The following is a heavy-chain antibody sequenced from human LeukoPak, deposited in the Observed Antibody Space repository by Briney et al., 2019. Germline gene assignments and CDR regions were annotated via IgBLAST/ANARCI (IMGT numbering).Heavy chain of an antibody. CDR3: ARGRPIGSRLGLRSSYFDP. Sequence: KASGTLSLTCAVYGGSFSGYYWSWVRQPPGKGLEWIGEINHSGSTNYNPSLKSRVTISVDTSKNQFSLKLSSVTAADTAVYYCARGRPIGSRLGLRSSYFDPWGQGSLVTVSS. CDR1: GGSFSGYY. J-gene: IGHJ5*02. V-gene: IGHV4-34*01. CDR2: INHSGST. D-gene: IGHD5-12*01.